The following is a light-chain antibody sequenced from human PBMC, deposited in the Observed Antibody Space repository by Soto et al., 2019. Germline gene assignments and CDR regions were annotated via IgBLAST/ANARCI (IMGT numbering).Light chain of an antibody. CDR3: QQYGSSPS. CDR2: GAS. CDR1: QSISSTY. V-gene: IGKV3-20*01. Sequence: EIVLTQSPDTLSLSPGERATLSCRASQSISSTYIAWYQQNPGQAPRLLIYGASSRATDIPERFSGSGSGTDFTLTISRLESEDFAVYYCQQYGSSPSFGQGTRLE. J-gene: IGKJ5*01.